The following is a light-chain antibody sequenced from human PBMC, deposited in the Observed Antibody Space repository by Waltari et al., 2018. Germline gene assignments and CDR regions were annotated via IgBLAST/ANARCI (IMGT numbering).Light chain of an antibody. J-gene: IGLJ3*02. Sequence: QVALTQPASLSASPGHSITISCTGTSSYIGTYNYVPWYQQHPGEAPKLILYEVSHRPSGVPNRCSGSKSDNTASQTISGLQAEDESEYYCSAFTARSTWVFGGGTKLTVL. CDR2: EVS. CDR1: SSYIGTYNY. V-gene: IGLV2-14*01. CDR3: SAFTARSTWV.